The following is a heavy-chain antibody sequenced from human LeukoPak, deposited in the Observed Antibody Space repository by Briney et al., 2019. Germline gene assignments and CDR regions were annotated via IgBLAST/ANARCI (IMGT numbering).Heavy chain of an antibody. J-gene: IGHJ4*02. CDR3: ARGGAADLLDY. CDR2: IYYSGSI. D-gene: IGHD6-13*01. V-gene: IGHV4-31*03. Sequence: SETLSLTCTVSGASISSGGYYWSWIRQHPGKGLEWIGYIYYSGSIYYNPSLKSRSTFSLDRSKNQFSLKLSSVTAADTAVYYCARGGAADLLDYWGQGTLVTVSS. CDR1: GASISSGGYY.